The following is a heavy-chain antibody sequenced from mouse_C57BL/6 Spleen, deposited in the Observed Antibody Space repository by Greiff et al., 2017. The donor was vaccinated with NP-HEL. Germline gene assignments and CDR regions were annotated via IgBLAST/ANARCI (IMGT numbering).Heavy chain of an antibody. D-gene: IGHD1-1*01. V-gene: IGHV2-9-1*01. Sequence: QVQLQQSGPGLVAPSQSLSITCTVSGFSLTSYAISWVRQPPGKGLEWLGVIWTGGGTNYNSALKSRLSISKDNSKSQVFLKMNSLQTDDTARYYCARNKGVNYYGSSHWYFDVWGTGTTVTVSS. CDR3: ARNKGVNYYGSSHWYFDV. CDR2: IWTGGGT. CDR1: GFSLTSYA. J-gene: IGHJ1*03.